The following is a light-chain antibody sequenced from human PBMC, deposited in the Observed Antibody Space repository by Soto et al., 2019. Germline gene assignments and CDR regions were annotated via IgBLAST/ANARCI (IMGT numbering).Light chain of an antibody. Sequence: VIMAQTPTTLFVSPGQRATLSFRASQSVSRNLAWYQQKPGQAPRLLXCGASTRATGIPARFTGSGSGTELTLTISSLQSEDFAVYFCQQYNTWPPWTFGQGTKVDIK. CDR2: GAS. CDR1: QSVSRN. V-gene: IGKV3-15*01. CDR3: QQYNTWPPWT. J-gene: IGKJ1*01.